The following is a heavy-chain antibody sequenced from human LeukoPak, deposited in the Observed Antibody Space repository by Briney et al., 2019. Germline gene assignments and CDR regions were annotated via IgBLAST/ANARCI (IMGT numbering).Heavy chain of an antibody. J-gene: IGHJ4*02. D-gene: IGHD1-14*01. CDR2: ISNSGGTT. Sequence: GGSLRLSCAASGFTFSSYAMSWVRQAPGKGLEWVSTISNSGGTTYYADSVKGRFTISRDDSENTLYLQMNSLRTEDTAVYYCAKATGYLLWGQGTLVTVSS. CDR1: GFTFSSYA. CDR3: AKATGYLL. V-gene: IGHV3-23*01.